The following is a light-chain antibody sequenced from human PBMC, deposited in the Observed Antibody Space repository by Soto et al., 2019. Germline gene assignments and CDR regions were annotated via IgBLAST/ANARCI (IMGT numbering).Light chain of an antibody. Sequence: DIQMTQSPSTLSASVGDRVTITCRASQSVSSWLAWYQQKPGKAPKLLIYDASTLESGVPSRFSRSGSGTEFTLTISSLQPDDFATYYCHQFNTYSYTFGQGTKLEIK. CDR3: HQFNTYSYT. V-gene: IGKV1-5*01. J-gene: IGKJ2*01. CDR2: DAS. CDR1: QSVSSW.